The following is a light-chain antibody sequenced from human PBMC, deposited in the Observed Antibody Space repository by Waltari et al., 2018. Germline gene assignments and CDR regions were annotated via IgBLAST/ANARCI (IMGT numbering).Light chain of an antibody. V-gene: IGLV2-14*01. CDR1: SRDLGGYHY. Sequence: QSALTHPASVSGSPGQSITISCTGTSRDLGGYHYLPCYQQYPVKTPKYIIYDVSRRPSGVFNRFSGSKSGNTASLTISGLQAEDEADYHCSSYTSSSRGWVFGGGTKLTVL. CDR3: SSYTSSSRGWV. J-gene: IGLJ3*02. CDR2: DVS.